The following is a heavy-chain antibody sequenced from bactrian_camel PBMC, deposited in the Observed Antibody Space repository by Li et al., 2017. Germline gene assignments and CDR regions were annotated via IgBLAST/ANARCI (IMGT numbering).Heavy chain of an antibody. CDR2: IGFDGTT. Sequence: VQLVESGGGSVEAGGSLNLSCTYQGYIRCMAWFRQAPGTEREGVAAIGFDGTTIYADSVKGRFTISRDNAKNTLYLQMNSLKPEDTGMYYCAAARSLFYSYDWLSRNPTGVDYWGQGTQVTVS. CDR1: GYIRC. J-gene: IGHJ4*01. D-gene: IGHD4*01. CDR3: AAARSLFYSYDWLSRNPTGVDY. V-gene: IGHV3S53*01.